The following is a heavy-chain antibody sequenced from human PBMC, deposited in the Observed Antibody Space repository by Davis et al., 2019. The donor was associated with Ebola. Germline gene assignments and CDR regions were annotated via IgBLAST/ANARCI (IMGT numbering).Heavy chain of an antibody. Sequence: MPSETLSLTCTVSGGFISSDYWSWIRQPPGKGLEWIGYIFHGGSTNYNPSLKSRVTISIDRSKNQFSLKLTSVTAADTAVYYWVKALRHGYSGDFRVGDWGQGTLVTVSS. D-gene: IGHD5-24*01. CDR2: IFHGGST. CDR1: GGFISSDY. V-gene: IGHV4-59*01. CDR3: VKALRHGYSGDFRVGD. J-gene: IGHJ4*02.